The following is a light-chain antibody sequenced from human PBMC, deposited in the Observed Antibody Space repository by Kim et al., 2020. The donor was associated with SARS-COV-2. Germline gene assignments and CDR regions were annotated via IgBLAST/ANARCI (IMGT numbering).Light chain of an antibody. V-gene: IGKV1-5*01. Sequence: DIQMTQSPSTLSASVGDTVTITCRASESIRNLLAWYQQKPGKAPDLLMYDASNLESGVPSRFSGSGSGTEFTLTISSLQPDDFATYYCQQYSSCPLTFGQGTKVDIK. CDR1: ESIRNL. J-gene: IGKJ1*01. CDR2: DAS. CDR3: QQYSSCPLT.